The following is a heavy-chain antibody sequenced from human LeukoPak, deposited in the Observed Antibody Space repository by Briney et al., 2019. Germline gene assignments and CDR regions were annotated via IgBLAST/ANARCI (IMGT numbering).Heavy chain of an antibody. Sequence: GASVKVSCKASGYTFTSYAMNWVRQAPGQGLEWMGWINTNTGNPTYAQGFTGRFVFSLDTSVSTAYLQISSLKAEDTAVYYCARRGGGSGSYPNDAIDIWGQGTMVTVSS. V-gene: IGHV7-4-1*02. CDR2: INTNTGNP. CDR1: GYTFTSYA. CDR3: ARRGGGSGSYPNDAIDI. D-gene: IGHD3-10*01. J-gene: IGHJ3*02.